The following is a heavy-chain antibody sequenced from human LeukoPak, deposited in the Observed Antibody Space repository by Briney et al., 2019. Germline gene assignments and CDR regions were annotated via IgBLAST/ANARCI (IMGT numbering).Heavy chain of an antibody. Sequence: ASVKVSCKVSEYTLTELSMHWVRQAPGKGLEWMGGFDPEDGETIYAQKFQGRVTMTEDTSTDTAYMELSSLRSEDTAVYYCARGTPTYYYDSSGYYLGYWGQGTLVTVSS. CDR2: FDPEDGET. D-gene: IGHD3-22*01. CDR1: EYTLTELS. CDR3: ARGTPTYYYDSSGYYLGY. V-gene: IGHV1-24*01. J-gene: IGHJ4*02.